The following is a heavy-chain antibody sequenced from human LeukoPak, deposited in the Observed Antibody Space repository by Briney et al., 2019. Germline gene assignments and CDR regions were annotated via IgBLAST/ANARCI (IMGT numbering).Heavy chain of an antibody. D-gene: IGHD6-6*01. CDR2: IYWDNDK. V-gene: IGHV2-5*02. CDR3: ARYMRIAPRRYFDF. J-gene: IGHJ4*02. CDR1: GFSLTASGVG. Sequence: SGPTLVKPTQTLTLTCTFSGFSLTASGVGVGWIRQPPGGALEWLGDIYWDNDKRYSPSLSSRLTITKDTSRNQVVLSMTNMDPVDTATYYCARYMRIAPRRYFDFWGQGTLVTVSS.